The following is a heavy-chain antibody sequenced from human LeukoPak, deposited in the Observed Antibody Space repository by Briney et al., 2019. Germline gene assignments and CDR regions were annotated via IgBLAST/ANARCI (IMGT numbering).Heavy chain of an antibody. D-gene: IGHD3-10*01. CDR1: GFTFSSYS. V-gene: IGHV3-49*04. Sequence: PGGSLRLSCAASGFTFSSYSMNWVRQAPGKGLEWVGFIRSKAYGGTTEYAASVKGRFTISRDDSKSIAYLQMNSLKTEDTAVYYCTRPWFGELTPDYWGQGTLVTVSS. J-gene: IGHJ4*02. CDR2: IRSKAYGGTT. CDR3: TRPWFGELTPDY.